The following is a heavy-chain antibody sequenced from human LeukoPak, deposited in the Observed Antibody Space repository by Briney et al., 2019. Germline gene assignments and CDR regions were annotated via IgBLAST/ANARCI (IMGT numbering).Heavy chain of an antibody. CDR1: GFTFSSYG. D-gene: IGHD6-6*01. CDR2: IWYDGSNK. V-gene: IGHV3-30*02. Sequence: GGSLRLSCAASGFTFSSYGMHWVRQAPGKGLEWVAVIWYDGSNKYYADSVKGRFTISRDNSKNTLYLQMNSLRAEDTAVYYCAHPNGSSSFDYWGQGTLVTVSS. J-gene: IGHJ4*02. CDR3: AHPNGSSSFDY.